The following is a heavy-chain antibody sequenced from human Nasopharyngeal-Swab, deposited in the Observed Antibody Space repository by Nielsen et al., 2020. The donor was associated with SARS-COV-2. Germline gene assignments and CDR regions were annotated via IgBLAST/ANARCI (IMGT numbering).Heavy chain of an antibody. CDR1: EFSRSTSGRC. CDR2: IDWDDDK. J-gene: IGHJ6*02. CDR3: ARFTVHPSVRLGMDV. V-gene: IGHV2-70*01. D-gene: IGHD1-1*01. Sequence: SGPTLVKPTQTFTLTCTFSEFSRSTSGRCVSGIRKRPGKALEWLALIDWDDDKYYSISLKTRLTISKDTSKNQVVLTMTNMDPVDTDTYYCARFTVHPSVRLGMDVWGQGTTVTVSS.